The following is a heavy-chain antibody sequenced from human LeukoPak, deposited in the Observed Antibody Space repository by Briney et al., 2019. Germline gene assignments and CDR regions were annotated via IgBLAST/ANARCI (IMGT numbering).Heavy chain of an antibody. J-gene: IGHJ4*02. CDR2: INHSGST. Sequence: SETLSLTCAVYGGSFSGYYWSWIRQPPGKGLEWIGEINHSGSTNYNPSLKSRVTISVDTSKNQFSLKLSSVTAADTAVYYCARFGDILTGYYRAKSFDYWGQGTLVTVSS. CDR3: ARFGDILTGYYRAKSFDY. D-gene: IGHD3-9*01. CDR1: GGSFSGYY. V-gene: IGHV4-34*01.